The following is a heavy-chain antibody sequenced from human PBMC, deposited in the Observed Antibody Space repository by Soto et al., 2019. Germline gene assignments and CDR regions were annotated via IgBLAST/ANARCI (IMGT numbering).Heavy chain of an antibody. V-gene: IGHV3-33*01. D-gene: IGHD3-10*01. CDR3: ARDRDYGSGSYYPVGMDV. CDR1: GFTFSSYG. Sequence: LRLSCAASGFTFSSYGMHWVRQAPGKGLEWVAVIWYDGSNKYYADSVKGRFTISRDNSKNTLYLQMNSLRAEDTAVYYCARDRDYGSGSYYPVGMDVWGQGTTVTVSS. J-gene: IGHJ6*02. CDR2: IWYDGSNK.